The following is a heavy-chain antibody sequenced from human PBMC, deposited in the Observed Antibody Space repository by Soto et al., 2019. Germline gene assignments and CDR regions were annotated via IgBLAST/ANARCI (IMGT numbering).Heavy chain of an antibody. D-gene: IGHD6-19*01. J-gene: IGHJ6*02. V-gene: IGHV4-59*01. CDR3: ARDRGDKGQWLVGSDYYYGMDV. CDR1: GGSISSYY. CDR2: IYYSGST. Sequence: QVQLQESGPGLVKPSETLSLTCTVSGGSISSYYWSWIRQPPGKGLEWIGYIYYSGSTNYNPSLKRRVTISVDTSKNQFSLKLSSVTAADTAVDYCARDRGDKGQWLVGSDYYYGMDVWGQGTTVTVSS.